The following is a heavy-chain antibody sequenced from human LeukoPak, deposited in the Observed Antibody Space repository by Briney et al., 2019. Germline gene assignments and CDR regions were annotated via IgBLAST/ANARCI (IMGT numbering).Heavy chain of an antibody. CDR2: TSYDGNDE. Sequence: GGSLRLSCAASEFRFSSYAMHWVRQAPGKGLEWVAVTSYDGNDEYYADSVKGRFTISRDNSKNFVYLQMNSLKTEDTAVYYCTKGRWEHVDCSDLWGQGTMVTVSS. V-gene: IGHV3-30*18. J-gene: IGHJ3*01. CDR1: EFRFSSYA. CDR3: TKGRWEHVDCSDL. D-gene: IGHD1-26*01.